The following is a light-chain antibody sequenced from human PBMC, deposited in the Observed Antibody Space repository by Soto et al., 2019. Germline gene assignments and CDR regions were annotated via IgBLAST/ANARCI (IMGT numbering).Light chain of an antibody. V-gene: IGKV1-13*02. CDR2: DAS. CDR1: QGISSA. Sequence: AIQLTPSPSSLSASVGDRVTITCRASQGISSALAWYQQKPGKAPKLLIYDASSLESGGPSRFSGSGSGTDFTLTISSLQPEDCATYYCQQCNSYPSFGGGTKVEIK. CDR3: QQCNSYPS. J-gene: IGKJ4*01.